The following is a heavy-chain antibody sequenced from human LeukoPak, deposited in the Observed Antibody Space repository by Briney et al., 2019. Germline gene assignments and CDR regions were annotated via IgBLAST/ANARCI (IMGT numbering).Heavy chain of an antibody. Sequence: SETLSLTCAVYGGSFSGHYWSWIRQPPGKGLEWIGEINHSGSTDYNPSLKSRVTISVDTSRNQLSLKLSSVTAADTAVYYCAGEPGYCSGDSCYDGWFDPWGQGTLVTVSS. CDR1: GGSFSGHY. CDR2: INHSGST. CDR3: AGEPGYCSGDSCYDGWFDP. J-gene: IGHJ5*02. V-gene: IGHV4-34*01. D-gene: IGHD2-15*01.